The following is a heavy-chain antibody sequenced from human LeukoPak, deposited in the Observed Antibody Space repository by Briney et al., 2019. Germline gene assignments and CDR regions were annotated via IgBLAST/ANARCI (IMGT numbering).Heavy chain of an antibody. CDR2: INPNSGNT. D-gene: IGHD1-1*01. Sequence: GASVKVSCKASGYTFTTYDINWVRQATGQGLQWMGWINPNSGNTGYAQKFQGRITITRNTSISTVYMELSSPRSEDTAVYYCARGPPTAQYFQHWGQGTLVTVSS. CDR3: ARGPPTAQYFQH. J-gene: IGHJ1*01. V-gene: IGHV1-8*03. CDR1: GYTFTTYD.